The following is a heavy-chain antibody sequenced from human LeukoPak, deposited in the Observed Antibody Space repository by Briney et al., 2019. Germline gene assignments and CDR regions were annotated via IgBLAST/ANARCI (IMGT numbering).Heavy chain of an antibody. CDR3: ARHDGRSGYDRWFDP. V-gene: IGHV4-34*01. D-gene: IGHD5-12*01. CDR2: INHSGST. J-gene: IGHJ5*02. Sequence: PSETLSLTCAVYGGSFSGYYWSWIRQPPGKGLEWIGEINHSGSTNYNPSLKSRVTISVDTSKIQFSLRLNSVTAADTAVYYCARHDGRSGYDRWFDPWGQGTLVTVSS. CDR1: GGSFSGYY.